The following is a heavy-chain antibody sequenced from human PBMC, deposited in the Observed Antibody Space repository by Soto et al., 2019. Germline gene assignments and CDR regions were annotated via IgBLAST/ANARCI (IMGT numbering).Heavy chain of an antibody. CDR2: ISAST. CDR3: AIRMYSTRWYYLDY. CDR1: GFTVSSYA. D-gene: IGHD6-13*01. J-gene: IGHJ4*02. Sequence: EMQLLESGGGLVQAGGSLRLSCAASGFTVSSYALNWVRQAPGKGLEWVSGISASTYYADSVKGRFTISRDTSKNTLYLQMNSPRAEATAIYFCAIRMYSTRWYYLDYWGQGTLFTVSS. V-gene: IGHV3-23*01.